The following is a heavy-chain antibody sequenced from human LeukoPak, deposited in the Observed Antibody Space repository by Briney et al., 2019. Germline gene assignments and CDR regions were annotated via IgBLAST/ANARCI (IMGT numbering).Heavy chain of an antibody. V-gene: IGHV3-21*01. J-gene: IGHJ4*02. CDR1: GFTFSSSA. CDR3: TRDPTQYLRYGYFDY. D-gene: IGHD4-11*01. Sequence: GGSLRLSCAASGFTFSSSAMNWVRQAPGKGLEWVSSINNVGSHIYYAGPVRGRFTISRDNAKNSLYLQMSSLRAEDTAVYYCTRDPTQYLRYGYFDYWGQGTLVTVSS. CDR2: INNVGSHI.